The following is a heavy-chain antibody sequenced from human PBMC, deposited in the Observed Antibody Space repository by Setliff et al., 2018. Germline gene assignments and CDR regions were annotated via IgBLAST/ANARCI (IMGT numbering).Heavy chain of an antibody. D-gene: IGHD3-3*01. CDR1: GYPFNNYG. CDR3: ARSWRAGALNHFDY. J-gene: IGHJ4*02. V-gene: IGHV1-18*01. CDR2: IGGHNDDP. Sequence: ASVKVSFKASGYPFNNYGISWLRQTPGQGLEWMGWIGGHNDDPLFAQKFQGRVTMTTDTSTTTAYMELKSLRSDDTAVYYCARSWRAGALNHFDYWGQGSRVTVSS.